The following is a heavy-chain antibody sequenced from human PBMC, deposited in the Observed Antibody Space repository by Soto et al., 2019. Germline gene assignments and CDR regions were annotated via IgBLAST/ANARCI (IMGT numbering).Heavy chain of an antibody. CDR1: GFTVTNYY. Sequence: GGSLRLSCAASGFTVTNYYMSWVRQAPGEGLEGVSVSGSGGSTYYADSVKGRFTISRDNSKNTLYLQMNSLRAEDTAVYYCAKDTYGGNGGAFDIWGQGTMVTVSS. CDR3: AKDTYGGNGGAFDI. V-gene: IGHV3-53*01. D-gene: IGHD4-17*01. CDR2: SGSGGST. J-gene: IGHJ3*02.